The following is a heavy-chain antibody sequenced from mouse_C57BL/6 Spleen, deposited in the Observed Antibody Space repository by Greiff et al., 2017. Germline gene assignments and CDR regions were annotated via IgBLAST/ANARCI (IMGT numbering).Heavy chain of an antibody. CDR2: IDPSDSYT. J-gene: IGHJ4*01. CDR3: ARKRVIYYGNMDY. V-gene: IGHV1-50*01. D-gene: IGHD2-1*01. Sequence: QVQLQQPGAELVKPGASVKLSCKASGYTFTSYWMQWVKQRPGQGLEWIGEIDPSDSYTNYNQKFKGKATLTVDTSSSTAYMQLSSLTSEDSAVYYCARKRVIYYGNMDYWGQGTSVTVS. CDR1: GYTFTSYW.